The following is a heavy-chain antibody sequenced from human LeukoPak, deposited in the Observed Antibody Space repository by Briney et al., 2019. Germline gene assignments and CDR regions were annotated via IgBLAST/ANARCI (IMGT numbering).Heavy chain of an antibody. J-gene: IGHJ6*02. CDR2: IRSKGNSYAT. V-gene: IGHV3-73*01. CDR3: ANGMDA. CDR1: GFSFSASV. Sequence: GGPLRLSCAASGFSFSASVMHWVRQASGKGLEWVGRIRSKGNSYATAYAASVKDRFTISRDDSKNTAYLQMNSLNTEDTAVYYCANGMDAWGQGTTVTVSS.